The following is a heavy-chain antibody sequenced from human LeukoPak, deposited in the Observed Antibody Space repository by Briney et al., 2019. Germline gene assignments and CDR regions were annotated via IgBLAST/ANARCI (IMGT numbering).Heavy chain of an antibody. CDR1: GYTFTSYG. J-gene: IGHJ3*02. D-gene: IGHD3-3*01. Sequence: ASVKVSCKASGYTFTSYGISWVRQAPGQGLEWMGWISAYNGNTNYAQKLQGRVTMTTDTSTSTAYMELRSLRSEDTAVYYCARDHGVRRVSPPGAFDIWGQGTMVTVSS. V-gene: IGHV1-18*01. CDR2: ISAYNGNT. CDR3: ARDHGVRRVSPPGAFDI.